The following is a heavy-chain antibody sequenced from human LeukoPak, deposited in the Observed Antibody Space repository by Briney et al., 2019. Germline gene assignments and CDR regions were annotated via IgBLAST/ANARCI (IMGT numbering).Heavy chain of an antibody. V-gene: IGHV1-69-2*01. CDR2: VDPEDGET. CDR1: GYTFTDYY. D-gene: IGHD1-26*01. CDR3: ATAWELPLFDY. J-gene: IGHJ4*02. Sequence: ASVKVSCKVSGYTFTDYYMHWVPQAPGKGLEWMGLVDPEDGETIYAEKFQGRVTITADTSTDTAYMELSSLRSEDTAVYYCATAWELPLFDYWGQGTLVTVSS.